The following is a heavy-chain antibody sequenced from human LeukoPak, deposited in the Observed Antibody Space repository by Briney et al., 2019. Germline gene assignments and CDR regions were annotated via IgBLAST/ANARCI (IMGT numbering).Heavy chain of an antibody. CDR2: INHSGST. CDR3: AGSGSYFDY. D-gene: IGHD1-26*01. CDR1: GGSFSGCY. J-gene: IGHJ4*02. Sequence: SETLSLTCAVYGGSFSGCYWSWIRQPPGKGLEWIGEINHSGSTNYNPSLKSRVTISVDTSKNQFSLKLSSVTAADTAVYYCAGSGSYFDYWGQGTLVTVSS. V-gene: IGHV4-34*01.